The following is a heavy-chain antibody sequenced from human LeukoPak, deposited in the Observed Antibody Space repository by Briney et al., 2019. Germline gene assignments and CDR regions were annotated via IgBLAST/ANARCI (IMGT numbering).Heavy chain of an antibody. CDR2: INQDGSER. J-gene: IGHJ6*03. Sequence: GGSLRLSCAASDFTFSSYWMSWVRQAPGKVLEWVASINQDGSERYYVDSVKDRFTISRDNSKNTLYLQMNSLRAEDTAVYYCARDRVSPDVWCLPTRHYYYYYMDVWGKGTTVTVSS. CDR3: ARDRVSPDVWCLPTRHYYYYYMDV. CDR1: DFTFSSYW. V-gene: IGHV3-7*01. D-gene: IGHD5/OR15-5a*01.